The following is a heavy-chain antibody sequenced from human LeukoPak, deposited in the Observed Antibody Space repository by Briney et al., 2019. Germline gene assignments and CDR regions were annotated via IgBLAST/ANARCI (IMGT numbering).Heavy chain of an antibody. D-gene: IGHD3-10*01. CDR2: IYYSGST. CDR3: ASGRGVFDP. J-gene: IGHJ5*02. CDR1: GGSISSSSYY. V-gene: IGHV4-39*01. Sequence: SETLSLTCTVSGGSISSSSYYWGWIRQPPGKGLEWIVSIYYSGSTYYNPSLKSRVTISVDTSKNQFSLKLSSVTAADTAVYYCASGRGVFDPWGQGTLVTVSS.